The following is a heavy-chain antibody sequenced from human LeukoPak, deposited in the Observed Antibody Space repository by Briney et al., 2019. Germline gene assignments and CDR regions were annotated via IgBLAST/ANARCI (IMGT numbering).Heavy chain of an antibody. CDR2: ISTSGGTT. Sequence: PGGSLRLSCGASGFTFSDYEINWVRQAPGKGLEWIPCISTSGGTTYYADSVKGRFTISRDNAKNSLFLQLNTLTAEDTAVYYCARGALHVFDYWGQGTPVTVSS. D-gene: IGHD3-10*02. V-gene: IGHV3-48*03. CDR1: GFTFSDYE. J-gene: IGHJ4*02. CDR3: ARGALHVFDY.